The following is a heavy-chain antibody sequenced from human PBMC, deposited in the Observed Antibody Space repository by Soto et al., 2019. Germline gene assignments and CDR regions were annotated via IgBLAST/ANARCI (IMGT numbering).Heavy chain of an antibody. V-gene: IGHV3-9*01. CDR2: INWNAGSI. D-gene: IGHD5-18*01. CDR3: AKALSGYTYGPFDY. J-gene: IGHJ4*02. Sequence: RLSCAASGFTFDDYAMHWVRQAPGKGLEWVSVINWNAGSIGYADSVKGRFTISKDIAKNSLYLQMNSLRAEDTALYYCAKALSGYTYGPFDYWGRGTLVTVSS. CDR1: GFTFDDYA.